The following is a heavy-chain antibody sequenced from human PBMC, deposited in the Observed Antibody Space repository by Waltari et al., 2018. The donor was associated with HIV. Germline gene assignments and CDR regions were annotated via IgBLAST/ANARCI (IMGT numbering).Heavy chain of an antibody. D-gene: IGHD1-26*01. CDR2: ISGNGCTT. Sequence: EVQLVGSGGGLVQPGGSLRVSCAASGFSFSNYAMSWVRQGPGKGLECVSVISGNGCTTSYADSGKGRFTISRDNAKNTLYLQMNSLRADDTAVYYCAKPQGGWELLGDFDMWGQGTMVAVSS. V-gene: IGHV3-23*04. J-gene: IGHJ3*02. CDR3: AKPQGGWELLGDFDM. CDR1: GFSFSNYA.